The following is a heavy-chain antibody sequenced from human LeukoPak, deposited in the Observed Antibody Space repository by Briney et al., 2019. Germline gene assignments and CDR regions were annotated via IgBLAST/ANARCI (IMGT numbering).Heavy chain of an antibody. D-gene: IGHD3-22*01. CDR2: ISGSGGST. Sequence: GGSLRLSCAASGFTFSSDGMSWVREAPGKGLEWGSAISGSGGSTYYADSVKGRFTISRDNSKNTLYLQMHSLRAEDTAVYYCASSHYYDSSGYPYYWGQGTLVTVSS. V-gene: IGHV3-23*01. J-gene: IGHJ4*02. CDR1: GFTFSSDG. CDR3: ASSHYYDSSGYPYY.